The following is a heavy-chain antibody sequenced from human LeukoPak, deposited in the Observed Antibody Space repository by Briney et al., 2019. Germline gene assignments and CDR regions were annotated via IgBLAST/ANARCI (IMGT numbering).Heavy chain of an antibody. CDR3: ARVWNSSGWYRDYYYMDV. D-gene: IGHD6-19*01. CDR1: GGSISSGSYY. Sequence: PSETLSLTCTVSGGSISSGSYYWSWIRQPAGKGLEWIGRIYTSGSTNYNPSLKSRVTISVDTSKNQFSLKLSSVTVADTAVYYCARVWNSSGWYRDYYYMDVWGKGTTVTVSS. J-gene: IGHJ6*03. CDR2: IYTSGST. V-gene: IGHV4-61*02.